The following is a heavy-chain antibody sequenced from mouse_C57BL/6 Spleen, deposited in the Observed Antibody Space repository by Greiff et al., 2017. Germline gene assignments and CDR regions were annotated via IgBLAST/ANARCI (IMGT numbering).Heavy chain of an antibody. CDR3: AREKDWGYFDY. Sequence: QVQLQQSGPELVKPGASVKISCKASGYAFSSSWMNWVKQRPGKGLEWIGRIYPGDGDTNYNGKFKGKATLTADKSSSTAYMQLSSLTSEDSAVYFCAREKDWGYFDYWGQGTTLTVSS. V-gene: IGHV1-82*01. CDR1: GYAFSSSW. D-gene: IGHD4-1*01. CDR2: IYPGDGDT. J-gene: IGHJ2*01.